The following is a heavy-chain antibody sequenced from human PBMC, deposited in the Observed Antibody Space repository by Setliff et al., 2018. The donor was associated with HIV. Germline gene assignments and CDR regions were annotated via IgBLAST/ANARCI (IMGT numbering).Heavy chain of an antibody. D-gene: IGHD6-19*01. Sequence: ASVKVSCKSSAGSFSIFAINWVRQAPGQGFEWMGWINIDSGHTNFSQKFQDRVTVTTDTSTNTTYMELRGLRSDDTATYYCARVPSGAAGLVRAGFYFWVQGTLVTSPQ. CDR2: INIDSGHT. CDR1: AGSFSIFA. V-gene: IGHV1-18*01. J-gene: IGHJ4*01. CDR3: ARVPSGAAGLVRAGFYF.